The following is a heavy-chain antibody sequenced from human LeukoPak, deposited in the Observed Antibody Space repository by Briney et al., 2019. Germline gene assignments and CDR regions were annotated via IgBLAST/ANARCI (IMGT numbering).Heavy chain of an antibody. V-gene: IGHV3-66*01. CDR3: ARASSSGWRGNLDY. D-gene: IGHD6-19*01. Sequence: PGGSLRLSCAASGFTVSSTYMSWGRQAPGKGLELVSIIYSGGSTYYADSVKGRFTISRDNSKNTLYLQMNSLRAEDTAVYYCARASSSGWRGNLDYWGQGTLVTVSS. J-gene: IGHJ4*02. CDR2: IYSGGST. CDR1: GFTVSSTY.